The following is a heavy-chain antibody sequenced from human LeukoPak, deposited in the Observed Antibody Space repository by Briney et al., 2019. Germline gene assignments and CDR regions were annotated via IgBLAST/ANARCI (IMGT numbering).Heavy chain of an antibody. CDR3: ARDGGGGDYDSSGHQGY. Sequence: RTGGSLRLSCAASGFTLSSYEMNWVRQAPGKGLEWGSYISSSGSTIYYADSVKGRFTISRDNAKNSLYLQMNSLRAGDTAVYYSARDGGGGDYDSSGHQGYWGQGTLVTVSS. CDR1: GFTLSSYE. D-gene: IGHD3-22*01. V-gene: IGHV3-48*03. J-gene: IGHJ4*02. CDR2: ISSSGSTI.